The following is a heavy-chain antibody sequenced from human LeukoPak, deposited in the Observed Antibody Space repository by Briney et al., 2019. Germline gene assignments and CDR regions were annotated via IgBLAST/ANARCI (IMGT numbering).Heavy chain of an antibody. CDR2: TCYRCKWYK. D-gene: IGHD3-10*01. CDR3: ARDLSPCYGSGPDNWFDP. CDR1: GDSVSSNSAA. V-gene: IGHV6-1*01. J-gene: IGHJ5*02. Sequence: SQTLSLTCAISGDSVSSNSAAWNWIRQSPLRGLEWLGRTCYRCKWYKDYAVSWKIRITINPDKSKNQLYVQLNSVTPEDTAVYYWARDLSPCYGSGPDNWFDPWGQGTLVTVSS.